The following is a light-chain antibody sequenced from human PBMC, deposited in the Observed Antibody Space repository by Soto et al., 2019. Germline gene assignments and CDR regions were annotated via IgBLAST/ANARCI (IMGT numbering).Light chain of an antibody. Sequence: QPVLTQPPSASGTPGQRVTISCSGSSSNIGTYTVNWYQQDPGTAPKLLIYSNNQRPSGVPDRFSGSKSGTSASLAISGLQSEDEADYYCAAWDASLNGVIFGGGTKVTVL. CDR2: SNN. V-gene: IGLV1-44*01. J-gene: IGLJ2*01. CDR1: SSNIGTYT. CDR3: AAWDASLNGVI.